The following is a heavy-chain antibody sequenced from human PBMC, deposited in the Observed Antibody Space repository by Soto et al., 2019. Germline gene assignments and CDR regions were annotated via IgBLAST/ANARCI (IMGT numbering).Heavy chain of an antibody. CDR2: INPDSGGT. CDR3: ARDSRYCGGDCFVC. Sequence: QVQLVQAEGEVKKSGASVKVSCKASGYTFTDYYMHWVRQAPGQGLEWLGRINPDSGGTEYAQKFQGRTTMTRDSSINTVYMELSRLRSDDTSVSYCARDSRYCGGDCFVCWGQGTLVTVSS. J-gene: IGHJ4*02. V-gene: IGHV1-2*02. D-gene: IGHD2-21*01. CDR1: GYTFTDYY.